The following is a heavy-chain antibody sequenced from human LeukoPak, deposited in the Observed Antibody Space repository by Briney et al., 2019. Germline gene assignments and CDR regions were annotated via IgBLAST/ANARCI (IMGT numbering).Heavy chain of an antibody. V-gene: IGHV4-4*07. CDR3: ARDLGVGATGGY. CDR2: IYHSGST. Sequence: KPSETLSLTCTVSGGSISNYYWSWIRQPAGKGLEWIGSIYHSGSTYYNPSLKSRVTISVDTSKNQFSLKLSSVTAADTAVYYCARDLGVGATGGYWGQGTLVTVSS. D-gene: IGHD1-26*01. CDR1: GGSISNYY. J-gene: IGHJ4*02.